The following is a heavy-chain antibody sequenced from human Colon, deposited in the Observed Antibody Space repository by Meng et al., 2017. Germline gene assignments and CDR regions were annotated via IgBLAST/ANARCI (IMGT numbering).Heavy chain of an antibody. V-gene: IGHV4-4*02. CDR3: VRQTLSEYRDSVYFDY. Sequence: QVQLQESGPGLVKPSGTLSLTFAVSGGSFSSDNWWSWVRQSPGRGLEWIAEIYHTGRINYNPSLKSRLTISLDKSKIQFSLKLSSVTAADTAVYYCVRQTLSEYRDSVYFDYWGQGTLVTVSS. CDR2: IYHTGRI. D-gene: IGHD4-17*01. CDR1: GGSFSSDNW. J-gene: IGHJ4*02.